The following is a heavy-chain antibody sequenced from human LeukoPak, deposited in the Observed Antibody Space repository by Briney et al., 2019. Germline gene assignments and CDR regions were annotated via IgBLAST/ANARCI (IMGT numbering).Heavy chain of an antibody. CDR2: IYYSGVT. D-gene: IGHD3-22*01. CDR3: ARSYYYDYRQIDY. J-gene: IGHJ4*02. V-gene: IGHV4-39*01. CDR1: GDSISTSSFY. Sequence: SETLSLTCTVSGDSISTSSFYWGWIRQPPGKGLEWLGSIYYSGVTHYNPSLKSRVTISVDTSKNQFSLHLYSVTAADTAVFYCARSYYYDYRQIDYWGQGTLVTVSS.